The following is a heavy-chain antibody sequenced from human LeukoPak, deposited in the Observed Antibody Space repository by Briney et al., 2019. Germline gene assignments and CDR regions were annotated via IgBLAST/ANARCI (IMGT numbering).Heavy chain of an antibody. CDR1: GYTLTELS. CDR2: FDPEDGET. V-gene: IGHV1-24*01. CDR3: ARGTIEGFDP. Sequence: ASVSVSCKVSGYTLTELSMHWVRQAPGKGVEWRGGFDPEDGETIYAQKFQGRVTMTEDTSTDTAYMELSSLRSEDTAVYYCARGTIEGFDPWGQGTLVTVSS. J-gene: IGHJ5*02. D-gene: IGHD1-7*01.